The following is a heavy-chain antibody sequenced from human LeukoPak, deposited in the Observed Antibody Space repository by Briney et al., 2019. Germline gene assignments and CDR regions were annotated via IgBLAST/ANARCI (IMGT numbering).Heavy chain of an antibody. CDR3: ARCTSTSCYNFDY. Sequence: TSETLSLTCTVSGGSISSYYWSWIRQPPGKGLEWIGYIYYSGSTNYNPSLKSRVTISVDTSKNQFSLKLSSVTAADTAVYYCARCTSTSCYNFDYWGQGSLVTVSS. V-gene: IGHV4-59*01. J-gene: IGHJ4*02. CDR2: IYYSGST. D-gene: IGHD2-2*02. CDR1: GGSISSYY.